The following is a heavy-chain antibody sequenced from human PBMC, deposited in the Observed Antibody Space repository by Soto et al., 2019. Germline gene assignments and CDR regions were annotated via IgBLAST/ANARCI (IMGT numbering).Heavy chain of an antibody. J-gene: IGHJ4*02. Sequence: EVQLLESGGGLVQPGGSLRLSCAASGFTFSSYAMSWVRQAPGKGLEWVSAISGSGGSTYYAASVKGRFTISRDNSKNTLYLQMNSLRGEDTAVYYCAKIYDYIWGSNPTTSVQFYFWGQGTMVTVSS. V-gene: IGHV3-23*01. CDR3: AKIYDYIWGSNPTTSVQFYF. CDR1: GFTFSSYA. CDR2: ISGSGGST. D-gene: IGHD3-16*01.